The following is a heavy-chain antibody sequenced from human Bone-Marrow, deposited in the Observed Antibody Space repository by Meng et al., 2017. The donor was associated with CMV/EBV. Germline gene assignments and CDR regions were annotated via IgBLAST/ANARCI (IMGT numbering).Heavy chain of an antibody. Sequence: SVKVSCKASGGTFSSYAISWVRQAPGQGLEWMGGIIPIFGTANYAQKFQGRVTITTDESTSTAYMELSSLRSEDTAVYYCARDGPHDSSGYYQGYYFDCRGQGTLVTVSS. CDR1: GGTFSSYA. V-gene: IGHV1-69*05. CDR3: ARDGPHDSSGYYQGYYFDC. J-gene: IGHJ4*02. D-gene: IGHD3-22*01. CDR2: IIPIFGTA.